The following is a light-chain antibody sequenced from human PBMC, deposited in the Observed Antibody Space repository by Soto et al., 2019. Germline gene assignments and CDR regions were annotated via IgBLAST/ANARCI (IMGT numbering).Light chain of an antibody. CDR2: EVN. CDR1: SSDVGSYNL. V-gene: IGLV2-23*02. CDR3: CSYAGGLEV. J-gene: IGLJ1*01. Sequence: QSALTQPASVSGSPGQSISISCTGTSSDVGSYNLVSWYQQHPGKAPKLVTYEVNKRPSGISNRFSGSKSGNTASLTISGLQAEDEADYYCCSYAGGLEVFGTGTKLTVL.